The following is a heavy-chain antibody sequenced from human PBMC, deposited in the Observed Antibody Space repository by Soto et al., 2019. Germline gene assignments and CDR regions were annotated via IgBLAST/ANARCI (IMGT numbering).Heavy chain of an antibody. CDR3: AKGSSSVYYYYYGIDV. D-gene: IGHD6-6*01. CDR1: GFTFSCYG. Sequence: GGSLRLSWVASGFTFSCYGMHWVGQAPGKGLEWVAVMSNDGSNKYYADSVKGRFTISRDNSKNMLYLQMNSLRAEDTAVYYCAKGSSSVYYYYYGIDVWGQGTTVTVSS. V-gene: IGHV3-30*18. J-gene: IGHJ6*02. CDR2: MSNDGSNK.